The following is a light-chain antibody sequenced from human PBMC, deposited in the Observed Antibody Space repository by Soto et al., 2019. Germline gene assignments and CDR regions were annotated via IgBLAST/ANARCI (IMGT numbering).Light chain of an antibody. CDR3: AAWDDRLNGVI. CDR2: NNY. Sequence: QSVLTQPPSVSGTPRQRVAISCSGSSSNIESNPVNWYQQLPGTAPKLLIYNNYQRPSGVPDRFSGSGSGTSASLAISGLHSEDEADYFCAAWDDRLNGVIFGGGTKLTVL. CDR1: SSNIESNP. J-gene: IGLJ2*01. V-gene: IGLV1-44*01.